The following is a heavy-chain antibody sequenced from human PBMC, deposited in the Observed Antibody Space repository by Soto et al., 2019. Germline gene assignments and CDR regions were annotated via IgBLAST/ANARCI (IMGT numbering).Heavy chain of an antibody. CDR2: IYYSGST. D-gene: IGHD2-21*02. J-gene: IGHJ6*02. CDR3: ARVCGGDCHYGMDV. Sequence: QVQLQESGPGLVKPSQTLSLTCTVSGGSISSGGYYWSWIRQHPGKGLEWIGYIYYSGSTYYNPSVQRRVTISVDTSKTQFSLKLSSVTAAGTAVYYCARVCGGDCHYGMDVWGQGTTVTVSS. V-gene: IGHV4-31*03. CDR1: GGSISSGGYY.